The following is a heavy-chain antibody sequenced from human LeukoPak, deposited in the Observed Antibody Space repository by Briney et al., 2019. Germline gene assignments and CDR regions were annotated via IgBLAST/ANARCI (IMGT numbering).Heavy chain of an antibody. CDR2: VSYTGYT. D-gene: IGHD3-3*01. V-gene: IGHV4-39*07. J-gene: IGHJ6*03. CDR3: ARQIFGVAKDYYYYYYMDV. Sequence: SETLSLTCTVSGDSVSSSGNYWGWIRQPPGKGLEWIASVSYTGYTHYNPSLKSRVTISLDTSKNQFFLGLSSVTAADTAVYYCARQIFGVAKDYYYYYYMDVWGQGTPVTVSS. CDR1: GDSVSSSGNY.